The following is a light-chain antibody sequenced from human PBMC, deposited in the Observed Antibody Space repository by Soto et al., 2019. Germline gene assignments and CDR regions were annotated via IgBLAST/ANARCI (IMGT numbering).Light chain of an antibody. V-gene: IGKV3-15*01. Sequence: EIVMTQSPATLSVSPGERATLSCRASQSVSGSLSWYQQKPGQAPRLLIYGASTRATGIPARFSGSGSGTEFTLTINSRQSEDFAVYYCQQHNDWPPWTFGQGTKVESK. CDR3: QQHNDWPPWT. CDR2: GAS. J-gene: IGKJ1*01. CDR1: QSVSGS.